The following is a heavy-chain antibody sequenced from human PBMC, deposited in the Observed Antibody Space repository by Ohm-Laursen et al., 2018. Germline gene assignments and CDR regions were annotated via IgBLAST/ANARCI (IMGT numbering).Heavy chain of an antibody. J-gene: IGHJ6*02. V-gene: IGHV1-69*04. Sequence: SSVKVSCKASGGIFSNYAFSWVRQAPGQGLEWMGRIIPIFGVAHYAQKFQGRVTITADKSTDTAYMELSSLRSEDTAVYYCATAVGTGYYYGMDVWGQGTTVTVSS. CDR3: ATAVGTGYYYGMDV. CDR1: GGIFSNYA. CDR2: IIPIFGVA. D-gene: IGHD1-1*01.